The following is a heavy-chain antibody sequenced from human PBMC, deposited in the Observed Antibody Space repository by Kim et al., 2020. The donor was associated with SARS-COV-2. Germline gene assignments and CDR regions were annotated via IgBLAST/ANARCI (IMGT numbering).Heavy chain of an antibody. CDR2: ISAYNGNT. Sequence: ASVKVSCKASGYTFTSYGISWVRQAPGQGLEWMGWISAYNGNTNYAQKLQGRVTMTTDTSTSTAYMELRSLRSDDTAVYYCARVVVVPAAMGGGYYYYGMDVWGQGTTVTVSS. D-gene: IGHD2-2*01. CDR1: GYTFTSYG. J-gene: IGHJ6*02. V-gene: IGHV1-18*01. CDR3: ARVVVVPAAMGGGYYYYGMDV.